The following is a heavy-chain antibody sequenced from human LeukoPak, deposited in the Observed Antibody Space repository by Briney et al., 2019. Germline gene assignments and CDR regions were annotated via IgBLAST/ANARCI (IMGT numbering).Heavy chain of an antibody. CDR1: GFTFSSYA. V-gene: IGHV3-23*01. CDR2: ISGSGGST. CDR3: AKGYDFPGTYFDY. D-gene: IGHD2/OR15-2a*01. Sequence: GGSLRLPCAASGFTFSSYAMSWVRQAPGKGLEWVSAISGSGGSTYYADSVKGRFTISRDNSKNTLYLQMNSLRAEDTAVYYCAKGYDFPGTYFDYWGQGTLVTVSS. J-gene: IGHJ4*02.